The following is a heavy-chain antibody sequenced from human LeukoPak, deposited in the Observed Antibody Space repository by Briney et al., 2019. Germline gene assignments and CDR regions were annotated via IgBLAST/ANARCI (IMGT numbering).Heavy chain of an antibody. CDR3: ARGVRSGGSCGGKVFDY. V-gene: IGHV1-46*01. J-gene: IGHJ4*02. D-gene: IGHD2-15*01. CDR1: GYTFTSYY. Sequence: GASVKVSCKASGYTFTSYYMHWVRQAPGQGLEWMGIINPSGGSTSYAQKFQGRVTMTRDMSTSTVYMELSSLRSEDTAVYYCARGVRSGGSCGGKVFDYWGQGTLVTVSS. CDR2: INPSGGST.